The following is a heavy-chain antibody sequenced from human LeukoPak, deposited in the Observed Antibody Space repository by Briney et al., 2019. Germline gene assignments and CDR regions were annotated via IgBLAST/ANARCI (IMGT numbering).Heavy chain of an antibody. CDR1: GGSMSSYY. CDR3: ARERSGSYPPYYFDY. V-gene: IGHV4-59*01. D-gene: IGHD1-26*01. J-gene: IGHJ4*02. Sequence: SETLSLTCTVSGGSMSSYYWSWIRQPPGKGLEWIGYIYYSGSTNYNPSLKSRVTISVDTSKNQFSLKLSSVTAADTAVYYCARERSGSYPPYYFDYWGQGALVTVSS. CDR2: IYYSGST.